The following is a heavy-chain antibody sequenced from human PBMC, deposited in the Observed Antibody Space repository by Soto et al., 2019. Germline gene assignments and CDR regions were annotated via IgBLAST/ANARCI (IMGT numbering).Heavy chain of an antibody. CDR3: ARDSHSSSGYYYYYGMDV. CDR1: GGSFSGYY. D-gene: IGHD6-13*01. Sequence: SETLSLTCAVYGGSFSGYYWSWIRQPPGKGLEWIGEINHSGSTNYNPSLKSRVTISVDTPKNQFSLKLSSVTAAGTAVYYCARDSHSSSGYYYYYGMDVWGQGTTVTVSS. CDR2: INHSGST. J-gene: IGHJ6*02. V-gene: IGHV4-34*01.